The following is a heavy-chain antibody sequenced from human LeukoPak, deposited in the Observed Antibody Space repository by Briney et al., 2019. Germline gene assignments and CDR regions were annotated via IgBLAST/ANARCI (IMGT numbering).Heavy chain of an antibody. Sequence: VASVKVSCKASGYTFTSYDINWVRQATGQGLEWMGWMNPNSGNTGYAQKFQGRVTTTRNTSISTAYMELSSLRSEDTAVYYCARLRYCSSTSCYPNWFDPWGQGTLVTVSS. D-gene: IGHD2-2*01. J-gene: IGHJ5*02. V-gene: IGHV1-8*01. CDR1: GYTFTSYD. CDR3: ARLRYCSSTSCYPNWFDP. CDR2: MNPNSGNT.